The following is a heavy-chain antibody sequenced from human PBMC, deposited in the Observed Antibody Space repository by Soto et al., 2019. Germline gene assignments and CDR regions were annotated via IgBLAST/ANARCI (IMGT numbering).Heavy chain of an antibody. CDR2: ISHDGTNK. D-gene: IGHD1-1*01. J-gene: IGHJ4*02. CDR1: GFTFKNYD. Sequence: QVQLVESGGGVVHPGRSLRLSCAASGFTFKNYDMHWLSQAPGKGLEWVAAISHDGTNKYYADSVNGRFTISRDNSKDTLYLELNSLRPEDTAVYYCATTVYIPYYSDKWGQGTLVTVSS. V-gene: IGHV3-30-3*01. CDR3: ATTVYIPYYSDK.